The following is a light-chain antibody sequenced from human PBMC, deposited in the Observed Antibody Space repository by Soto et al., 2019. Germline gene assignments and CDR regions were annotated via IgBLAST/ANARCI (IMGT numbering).Light chain of an antibody. V-gene: IGKV3-20*01. Sequence: EVVLTQSPGTLSLSPGERTTLSCRASQSVSSSYLAWYQQKPGQAPRLLIYSSSSRATGIPDRFSGSGSGTDFTLTISRLAPEDSAVYYCQQYGSSRWTFGQGTKAEIK. CDR3: QQYGSSRWT. J-gene: IGKJ1*01. CDR1: QSVSSSY. CDR2: SSS.